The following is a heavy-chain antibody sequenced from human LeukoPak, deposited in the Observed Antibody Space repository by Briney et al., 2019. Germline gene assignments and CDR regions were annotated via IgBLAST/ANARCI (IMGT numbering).Heavy chain of an antibody. CDR1: GGSISSSSYY. Sequence: SETLSLTCTVSGGSISSSSYYWGWIRQPPGKGLEWIESIYYSESTYYNPSLKSRVTISVDTSKNQFSLKLSSVTAADTAVYYCARRFTNVDTANGFDYWGLGTLVTVSS. CDR3: ARRFTNVDTANGFDY. CDR2: IYYSEST. J-gene: IGHJ4*02. V-gene: IGHV4-39*07. D-gene: IGHD5-18*01.